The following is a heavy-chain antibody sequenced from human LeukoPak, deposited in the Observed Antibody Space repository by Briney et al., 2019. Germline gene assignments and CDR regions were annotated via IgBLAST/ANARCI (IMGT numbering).Heavy chain of an antibody. Sequence: GGSLRLSCAASGFTVSSNYMSWVRQAPGKGLEWVSLIYSGGSTYYADSVKGRFTISRDNSKNTLYLQMNSLRAEDTAVYYCASVVATIRYAFDIWGQGTMVTVSS. J-gene: IGHJ3*02. CDR2: IYSGGST. V-gene: IGHV3-66*01. CDR1: GFTVSSNY. D-gene: IGHD5-24*01. CDR3: ASVVATIRYAFDI.